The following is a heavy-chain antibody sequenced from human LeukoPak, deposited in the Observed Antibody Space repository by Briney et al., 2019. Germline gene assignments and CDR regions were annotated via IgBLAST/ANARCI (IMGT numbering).Heavy chain of an antibody. D-gene: IGHD3-10*01. CDR2: ISSSGSTI. J-gene: IGHJ4*02. CDR3: ARATYYYGSGSYFY. CDR1: GFTFSDYY. V-gene: IGHV3-11*01. Sequence: GGSPRLSCAASGFTFSDYYMSWIRQAPGKGLEWVSYISSSGSTIYYADSVKGRFTISRDNAKNSLYLQMISLRAEDTAVYYCARATYYYGSGSYFYWGQGTLVTVSS.